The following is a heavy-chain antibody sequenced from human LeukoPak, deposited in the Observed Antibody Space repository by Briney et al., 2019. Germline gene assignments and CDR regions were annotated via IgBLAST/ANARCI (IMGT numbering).Heavy chain of an antibody. CDR1: GFTFSSYS. J-gene: IGHJ6*03. CDR2: ISSSSSYI. Sequence: GGSLRLSCAASGFTFSSYSMNWVRQAPGKGLEWVSSISSSSSYIYYADSVKGRFTISRDNAKNSLYLQMNSLRAEDTAVYYCARVLYYDILTGYGRAPNYYMDVWGKGTTVTISS. D-gene: IGHD3-9*01. CDR3: ARVLYYDILTGYGRAPNYYMDV. V-gene: IGHV3-21*01.